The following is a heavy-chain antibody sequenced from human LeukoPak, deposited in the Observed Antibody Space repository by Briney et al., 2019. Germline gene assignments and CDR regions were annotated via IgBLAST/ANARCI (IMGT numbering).Heavy chain of an antibody. Sequence: SETLSLTCAVYGGSFSGYYWSWIRQPPGKGLEWIGEINHSGSTNYNPSLKSRVTISVDTSKNQFSLKLSSVTAADTAVYYCARVGEYCSSTSCYPFFDYWGQGTLVTVSS. CDR3: ARVGEYCSSTSCYPFFDY. D-gene: IGHD2-2*01. CDR2: INHSGST. V-gene: IGHV4-34*01. J-gene: IGHJ4*02. CDR1: GGSFSGYY.